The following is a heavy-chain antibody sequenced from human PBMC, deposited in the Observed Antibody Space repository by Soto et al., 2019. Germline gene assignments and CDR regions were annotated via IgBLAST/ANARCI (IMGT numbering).Heavy chain of an antibody. V-gene: IGHV4-30-4*01. CDR3: ARRTPPTTITSIDF. CDR1: GGSINSMDYY. J-gene: IGHJ4*02. CDR2: IYYSGST. D-gene: IGHD4-4*01. Sequence: TLSLTCTVSGGSINSMDYYWSWIRQSPGEGLEWIGYIYYSGSTYYNPSLKSRLTISVDTSKNPFSLQMNSVTAADTAVYYCARRTPPTTITSIDFWGQGTLVTVSS.